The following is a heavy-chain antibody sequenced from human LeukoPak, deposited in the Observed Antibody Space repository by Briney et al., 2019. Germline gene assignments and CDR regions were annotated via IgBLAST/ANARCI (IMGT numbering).Heavy chain of an antibody. CDR3: TRESGNTFVRGARYYSFYMDV. V-gene: IGHV4-61*02. J-gene: IGHJ6*03. CDR1: GGSFSSGSYY. Sequence: PSQTLSLTCSVSGGSFSSGSYYWSWIRQPAGTGLEWIGRIYTSGTTYYNPSLKSRVSISVDTSKNQFSLRLNSVTAADTAVYYCTRESGNTFVRGARYYSFYMDVWGTGTTVTVSS. CDR2: IYTSGTT. D-gene: IGHD3-10*01.